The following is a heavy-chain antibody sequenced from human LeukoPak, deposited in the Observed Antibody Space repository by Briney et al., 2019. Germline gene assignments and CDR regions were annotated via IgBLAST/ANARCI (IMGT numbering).Heavy chain of an antibody. D-gene: IGHD3-3*01. CDR2: FDPEDGET. CDR1: GYTLTELS. V-gene: IGHV1-24*01. CDR3: ATGPYDFWSGYYTAY. Sequence: GASVKVSCEVSGYTLTELSMHWVRQAPGKGLEWMGGFDPEDGETIYVQKFQGRVTMTEDTSTDIAYMELSSLRSEDTAVYYCATGPYDFWSGYYTAYRGQGTLVTVSS. J-gene: IGHJ4*02.